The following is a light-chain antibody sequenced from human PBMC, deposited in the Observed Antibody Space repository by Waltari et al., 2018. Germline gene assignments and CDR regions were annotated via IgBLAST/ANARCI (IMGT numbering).Light chain of an antibody. Sequence: EIVMTQAPATLSVSAGERATLSRRASQTVRSNLAWYQQKPGQSPRLLIDGASTRAAGIGARVSGSGAGTEFTLTISSLRSEDVTLYYCQQYDDWPRTFGQGTKVEI. V-gene: IGKV3-15*01. CDR2: GAS. J-gene: IGKJ1*01. CDR1: QTVRSN. CDR3: QQYDDWPRT.